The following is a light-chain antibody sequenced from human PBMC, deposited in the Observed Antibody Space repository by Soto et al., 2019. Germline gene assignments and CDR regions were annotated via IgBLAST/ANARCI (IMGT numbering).Light chain of an antibody. CDR2: RND. CDR3: GAWDDSLSGVV. Sequence: QSVLTQPPSASGTPGQRVTISCSGDTSNIGSNFVYWYQQLPGTAPKLLIYRNDQRPSGVPDRFSGSRPGTSGSLAIDGRRSEDEAEYYCGAWDDSLSGVVFGGGIKLTVL. J-gene: IGLJ2*01. V-gene: IGLV1-47*01. CDR1: TSNIGSNF.